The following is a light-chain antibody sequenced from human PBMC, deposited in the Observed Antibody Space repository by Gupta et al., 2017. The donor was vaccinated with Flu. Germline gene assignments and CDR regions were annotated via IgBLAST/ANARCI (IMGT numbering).Light chain of an antibody. Sequence: EIVLTQSPGTLSLSPGERATLSCRASQSISSSNLAWYRQKAGQAPRLLIYGASSRATGIPDRFSGSGSGTDFTLTISRLEPEDFAVYYCQQYGSSPPNTFGQGTKLEI. CDR3: QQYGSSPPNT. J-gene: IGKJ2*01. CDR2: GAS. V-gene: IGKV3-20*01. CDR1: QSISSSN.